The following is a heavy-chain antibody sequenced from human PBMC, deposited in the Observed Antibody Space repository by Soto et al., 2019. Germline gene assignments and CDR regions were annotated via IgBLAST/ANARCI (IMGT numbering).Heavy chain of an antibody. V-gene: IGHV4-34*01. J-gene: IGHJ4*02. D-gene: IGHD3-9*01. CDR3: GSYKMTGLFDY. Sequence: WETLSLTCAVYGWSFRGYYWTWIRQPPWTGLEWIGEINHSGSTNYNPSLKSRVTISVGTSKNQFSPKLTSLTAAVEAVDDFGSYKMTGLFDYWGPGTLVTV. CDR1: GWSFRGYY. CDR2: INHSGST.